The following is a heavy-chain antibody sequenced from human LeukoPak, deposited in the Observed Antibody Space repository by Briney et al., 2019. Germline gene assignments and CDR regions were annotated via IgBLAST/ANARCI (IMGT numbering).Heavy chain of an antibody. CDR2: IKSKTDGGTT. Sequence: GGSLRLSCAASGFTFSNAWMSWVRQAPGKGLEWVGRIKSKTDGGTTDYAAPVKGRFTISRDDSKNTLYLQMNSLETEDTAVYYCTTAVGTTTVTTDYWGQGTLVTVSS. V-gene: IGHV3-15*01. CDR3: TTAVGTTTVTTDY. J-gene: IGHJ4*02. CDR1: GFTFSNAW. D-gene: IGHD4-17*01.